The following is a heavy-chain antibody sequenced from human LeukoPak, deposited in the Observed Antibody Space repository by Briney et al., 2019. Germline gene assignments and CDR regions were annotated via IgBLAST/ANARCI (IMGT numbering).Heavy chain of an antibody. CDR1: GYTFTSYG. Sequence: ASVKVSCKASGYTFTSYGISWVRQAPGQGLEWMGWISAYNGNTNYAQKLQGRVTMTTDTSTNTAFMELRSLRFDDTAVYFCARDQGIFYLDYWGQGTLVTVSS. D-gene: IGHD3-3*01. J-gene: IGHJ4*02. CDR3: ARDQGIFYLDY. V-gene: IGHV1-18*01. CDR2: ISAYNGNT.